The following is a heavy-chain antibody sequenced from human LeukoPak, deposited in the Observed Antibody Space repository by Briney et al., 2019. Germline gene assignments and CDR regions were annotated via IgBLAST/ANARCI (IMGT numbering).Heavy chain of an antibody. J-gene: IGHJ4*02. CDR1: GGSITSGGYF. CDR3: ARGTAYYDILTGYYTPYYFDY. Sequence: SQTLSLTCTVSGGSITSGGYFWSWIRQHPGKGLEWIGYISYSGNTYYNPSLKSRLTISVDTSKNQFSLKLSSVTAADTAVYYCARGTAYYDILTGYYTPYYFDYWGQGTLVTVSS. D-gene: IGHD3-9*01. V-gene: IGHV4-31*03. CDR2: ISYSGNT.